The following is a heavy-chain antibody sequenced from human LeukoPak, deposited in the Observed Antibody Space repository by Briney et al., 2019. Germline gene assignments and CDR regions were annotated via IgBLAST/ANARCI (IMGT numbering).Heavy chain of an antibody. D-gene: IGHD3-10*01. CDR3: AREYFFGSGSYYNGY. J-gene: IGHJ4*02. Sequence: PGGSLRLSCTASGFTFSSYWMTWVRQAPGKGLEWVANIKQDGNEKYYVDSVKGRFTISRDNAKNSLYLQMNSLRAEDTAVYYCAREYFFGSGSYYNGYWGQGALVTVSS. V-gene: IGHV3-7*04. CDR2: IKQDGNEK. CDR1: GFTFSSYW.